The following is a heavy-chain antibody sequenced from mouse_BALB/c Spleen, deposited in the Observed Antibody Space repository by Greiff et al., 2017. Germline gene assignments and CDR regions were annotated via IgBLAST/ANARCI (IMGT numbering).Heavy chain of an antibody. CDR3: ARGGDDYENYYAMDY. D-gene: IGHD2-4*01. V-gene: IGHV5-6-5*01. J-gene: IGHJ4*01. CDR2: ISSGGST. Sequence: EVKLVASGGGLVKPGGSLKLSCAASGFTFSSYAMSWVRQTPEKRLEWVASISSGGSTYYPDSVKGRFTISRDNARNILYLQMSSLRSEDTAMYYCARGGDDYENYYAMDYWGRGTSDTVAS. CDR1: GFTFSSYA.